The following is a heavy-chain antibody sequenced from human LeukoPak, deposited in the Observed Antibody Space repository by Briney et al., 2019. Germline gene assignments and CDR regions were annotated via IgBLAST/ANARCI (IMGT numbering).Heavy chain of an antibody. CDR2: IYYSGST. D-gene: IGHD3-16*02. CDR1: GGSISSYY. V-gene: IGHV4-59*01. Sequence: SETLSLTCTVSGGSISSYYWSWIRQPPGKGLEWIGYIYYSGSTNYNPSLKSRVTISVDTSKNQFSLKLSSVTAADTAVYYCARVSDIMISFGGVISCFDNWGQGALVTVSS. CDR3: ARVSDIMISFGGVISCFDN. J-gene: IGHJ4*02.